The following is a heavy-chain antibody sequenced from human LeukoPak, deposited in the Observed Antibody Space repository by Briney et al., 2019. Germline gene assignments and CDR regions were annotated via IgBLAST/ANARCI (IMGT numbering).Heavy chain of an antibody. J-gene: IGHJ4*02. D-gene: IGHD3-10*01. CDR2: ISSSSSYI. Sequence: GGSLRLSCAASGFSFNSYDMNWVRQAPGKGLEWVSSISSSSSYIYYADSVKGRFTISRDNSKNTLYLQMNSLRAEDTAVYYCARWTNGGYYFDYWGQGTLVTVSS. CDR3: ARWTNGGYYFDY. CDR1: GFSFNSYD. V-gene: IGHV3-21*01.